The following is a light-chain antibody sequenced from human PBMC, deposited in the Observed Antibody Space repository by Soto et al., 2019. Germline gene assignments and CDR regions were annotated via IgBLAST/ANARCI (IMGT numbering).Light chain of an antibody. CDR3: QQYGSSPS. J-gene: IGKJ4*01. CDR1: QSVSSSY. Sequence: EIVLTQSPGTLSLSPGERATLSCRASQSVSSSYLAWYQQKPGQAPRLLIYSASSRATGFPDRFSGSGSGTDFTLTISRLEPEDFAVYYFQQYGSSPSFGGGTKVDIK. V-gene: IGKV3-20*01. CDR2: SAS.